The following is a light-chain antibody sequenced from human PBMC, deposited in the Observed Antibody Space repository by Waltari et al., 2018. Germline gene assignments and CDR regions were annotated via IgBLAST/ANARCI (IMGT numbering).Light chain of an antibody. CDR2: DLS. CDR3: SSYTPSGTLV. Sequence: QSALTQPPSVSGSPGQSVTISCSGTSSEVGTYNRVSGYQQPPGTAPKLIIFDLSSRPSGVPDRFSGSKSGSTASLTISGLQAEDEGDYYCSSYTPSGTLVFGGGTKLTVL. CDR1: SSEVGTYNR. J-gene: IGLJ2*01. V-gene: IGLV2-18*02.